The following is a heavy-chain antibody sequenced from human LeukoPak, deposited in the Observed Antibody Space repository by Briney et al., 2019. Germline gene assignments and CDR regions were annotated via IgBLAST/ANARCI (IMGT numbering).Heavy chain of an antibody. D-gene: IGHD3-3*01. CDR2: IKQDGSEK. CDR1: GFTFSSYW. J-gene: IGHJ4*02. CDR3: AKGEYDFWSGYPPHY. Sequence: GGSLRLSCAASGFTFSSYWMSWVRRAPGKGLEWVANIKQDGSEKYYVDSVKGRFTISRDNAKNSLYLQMNSLRAEDTAVYYCAKGEYDFWSGYPPHYWGQGTLVTVSS. V-gene: IGHV3-7*01.